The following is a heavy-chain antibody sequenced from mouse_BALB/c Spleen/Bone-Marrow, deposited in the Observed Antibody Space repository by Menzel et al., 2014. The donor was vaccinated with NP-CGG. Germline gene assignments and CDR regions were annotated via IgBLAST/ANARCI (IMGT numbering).Heavy chain of an antibody. Sequence: QGVESGPGLVAPSQSLSITCTVSGFSLTGYGVNWVRQPPGKGLEWLGMIWGDGSTDYNSALKSRLSISKDNSKSQVFLKMNSLQTDDTARHYCARGNYGSSLYAMDYWGQGTSVTVSS. CDR2: IWGDGST. D-gene: IGHD1-1*01. V-gene: IGHV2-6-7*01. CDR1: GFSLTGYG. J-gene: IGHJ4*01. CDR3: ARGNYGSSLYAMDY.